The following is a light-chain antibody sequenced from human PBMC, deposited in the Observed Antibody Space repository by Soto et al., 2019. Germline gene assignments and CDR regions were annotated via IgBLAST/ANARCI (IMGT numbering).Light chain of an antibody. CDR1: QSVRSK. CDR3: QEYSDWPPVT. Sequence: EIVMTQSPATLSVSPGERATLSCRASQSVRSKLAWYQQKPGQAPRLLIYGASTRATGIPARFSGSGSGTEFTLTISGLQSEDFAVYFCQEYSDWPPVTFGQGTRLEIK. J-gene: IGKJ5*01. CDR2: GAS. V-gene: IGKV3-15*01.